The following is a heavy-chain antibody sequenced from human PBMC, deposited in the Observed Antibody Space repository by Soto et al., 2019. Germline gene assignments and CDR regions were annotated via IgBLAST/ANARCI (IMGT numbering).Heavy chain of an antibody. V-gene: IGHV1-69*13. CDR1: GCTFSSYA. D-gene: IGHD3-10*01. CDR2: IIPIFGTA. CDR3: ARDGDAVGASDY. Sequence: SVKVSCKASGCTFSSYAISWVRQAPGQGLEWMGGIIPIFGTANYAQKFQGRVTITADESTSTAYMELSSLRSEDTAVYYCARDGDAVGASDYWGQGTLVTVSS. J-gene: IGHJ4*02.